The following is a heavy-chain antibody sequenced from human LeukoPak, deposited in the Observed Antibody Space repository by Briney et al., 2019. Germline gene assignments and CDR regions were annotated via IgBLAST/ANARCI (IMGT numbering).Heavy chain of an antibody. Sequence: PGGSLRLSCAASGFTFSSYGMHWVRQAPGKGLEWVAVISYDGSNKYYADSVKGRFTISRDNSKNTLYLQMNSLRAEDTAVYYCAKDLVAYYYDSSGPPDYWGQGTLVTVSS. J-gene: IGHJ4*02. D-gene: IGHD3-22*01. V-gene: IGHV3-30*18. CDR3: AKDLVAYYYDSSGPPDY. CDR2: ISYDGSNK. CDR1: GFTFSSYG.